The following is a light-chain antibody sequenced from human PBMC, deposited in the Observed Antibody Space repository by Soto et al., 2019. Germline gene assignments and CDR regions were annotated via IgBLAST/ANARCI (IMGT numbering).Light chain of an antibody. CDR2: DAS. J-gene: IGKJ1*01. CDR1: QSIGLA. V-gene: IGKV3-11*01. CDR3: QQRSNWPPWT. Sequence: EIVLTQSPATLSLSPGERSTLACRASQSIGLAIAWYQHKPGQAPRLLIYDASNRATGIPARFSGSGSGTDFTLTISSLEPEDFAVYYCQQRSNWPPWTFGQGTKVDIK.